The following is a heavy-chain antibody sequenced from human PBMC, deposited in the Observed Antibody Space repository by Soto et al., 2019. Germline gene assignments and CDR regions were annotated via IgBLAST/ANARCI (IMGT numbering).Heavy chain of an antibody. J-gene: IGHJ5*02. CDR2: IYWNDDK. CDR1: GFSLSTSVVG. Sequence: SGPTLVKPTQTLTLTCTFSGFSLSTSVVGVGWIRQPPGKALEWLALIYWNDDKRYSPSLKSRLTITKDTSKNQVVLTMTNMDPVDTATYYCAHRLSGSYSSWFDPWGQGTLVTVSS. CDR3: AHRLSGSYSSWFDP. D-gene: IGHD1-26*01. V-gene: IGHV2-5*01.